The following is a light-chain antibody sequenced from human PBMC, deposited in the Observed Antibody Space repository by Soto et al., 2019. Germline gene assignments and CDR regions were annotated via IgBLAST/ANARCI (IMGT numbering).Light chain of an antibody. V-gene: IGLV1-51*02. Sequence: QSVLTQPPSVSAAPGQKVTISCSGSSSNIGNSYVSWYQQLPGTAPKLLIYENNKRPSGIPDRFSGSKSGTSATLGITGLQTGDGAVYYCGTWDSRLSVGVFGGGTKVTVL. CDR2: ENN. CDR1: SSNIGNSY. CDR3: GTWDSRLSVGV. J-gene: IGLJ3*02.